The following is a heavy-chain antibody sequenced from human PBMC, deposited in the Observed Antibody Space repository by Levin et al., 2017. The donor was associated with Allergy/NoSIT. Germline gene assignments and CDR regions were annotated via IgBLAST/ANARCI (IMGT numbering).Heavy chain of an antibody. V-gene: IGHV3-33*01. CDR2: IWYDGSNK. D-gene: IGHD4-17*01. Sequence: GESLKISCVASGFTFSDYGLHWVRQAPGKGLEWVAVIWYDGSNKYHVDSVKGRFTISRDNSKNTLYLQMSSLRADDTAVYYCARGAPLRVTKGFDYWGQGTLVTVSS. CDR3: ARGAPLRVTKGFDY. J-gene: IGHJ4*02. CDR1: GFTFSDYG.